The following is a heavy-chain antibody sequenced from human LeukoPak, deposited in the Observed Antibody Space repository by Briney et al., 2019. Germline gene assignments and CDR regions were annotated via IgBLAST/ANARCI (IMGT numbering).Heavy chain of an antibody. CDR1: GGTFSSYA. CDR2: IIPMFGTA. CDR3: ARVQWDYCSGGSCYGGVFDY. V-gene: IGHV1-69*01. J-gene: IGHJ4*02. D-gene: IGHD2-15*01. Sequence: SSVKVSCKASGGTFSSYAISWVRQAPGQGLEWMGGIIPMFGTANYAQKFQGRVTITADESTSTAYMELSSLRSEDTAVYYCARVQWDYCSGGSCYGGVFDYWGQGTLVTVSS.